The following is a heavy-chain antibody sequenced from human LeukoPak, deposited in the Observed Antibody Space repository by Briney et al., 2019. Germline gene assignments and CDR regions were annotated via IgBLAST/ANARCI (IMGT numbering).Heavy chain of an antibody. Sequence: PSETLSLTCAVYGGSFSGYYWSWIRQPPGKGLEWIGEINHSGSTNYNPSLKSRVTISVDTSKNQFSLKLSSVTAADTAVHYCARGPWGYGRKPFGIWGQGTMVTVSS. CDR2: INHSGST. J-gene: IGHJ3*02. D-gene: IGHD5-12*01. CDR1: GGSFSGYY. V-gene: IGHV4-34*01. CDR3: ARGPWGYGRKPFGI.